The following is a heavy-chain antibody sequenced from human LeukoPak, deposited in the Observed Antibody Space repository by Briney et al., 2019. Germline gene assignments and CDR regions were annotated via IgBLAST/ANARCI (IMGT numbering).Heavy chain of an antibody. V-gene: IGHV1-46*01. D-gene: IGHD3-22*01. CDR1: GYTFTSYY. J-gene: IGHJ4*02. CDR2: INPSGGST. Sequence: GASVKVSCKASGYTFTSYYMHWVRQAPGQGLEWMGIINPSGGSTSYAQKFQGRVTMTRGMSTSTVYMELSSLRSEDTAVYYCARDGHRMYYYGSSDYRFDYWGQGTLVTVSS. CDR3: ARDGHRMYYYGSSDYRFDY.